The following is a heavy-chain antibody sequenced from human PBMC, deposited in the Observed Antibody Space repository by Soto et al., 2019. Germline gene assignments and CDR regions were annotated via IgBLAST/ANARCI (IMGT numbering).Heavy chain of an antibody. Sequence: EVQLVESGGGLVKPGGSLRLSCAASGFTFNRYSMNWVRQAPGKGLEWVSSISSSRNFTYYADSVKGRFTISRDNAKNSLYLQMNSLRAEDTAVYYCARVSGGDSDLRDWGQGTLVTVSS. D-gene: IGHD3-3*01. CDR2: ISSSRNFT. CDR1: GFTFNRYS. J-gene: IGHJ4*02. V-gene: IGHV3-21*01. CDR3: ARVSGGDSDLRD.